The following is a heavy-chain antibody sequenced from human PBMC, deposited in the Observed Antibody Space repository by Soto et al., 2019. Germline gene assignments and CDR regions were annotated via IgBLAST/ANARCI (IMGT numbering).Heavy chain of an antibody. Sequence: SVKVSCKASGVTFSSYAISWVRQAPGQGLEWMGGIIPIFGTANYAQKFQGRVTITADESTSTAYMELSSLRSEDTAVYYCYYGSGSYYADYWGQGTLVTVSS. CDR2: IIPIFGTA. D-gene: IGHD3-10*01. CDR1: GVTFSSYA. V-gene: IGHV1-69*13. J-gene: IGHJ4*02. CDR3: YYGSGSYYADY.